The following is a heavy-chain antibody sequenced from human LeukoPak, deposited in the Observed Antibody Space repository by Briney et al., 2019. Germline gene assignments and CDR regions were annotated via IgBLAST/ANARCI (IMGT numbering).Heavy chain of an antibody. CDR1: GFTFDDYT. J-gene: IGHJ6*03. CDR2: ISWDGGST. CDR3: AKGNDYYYYYMDV. V-gene: IGHV3-43*01. Sequence: AGGSLRLSCAASGFTFDDYTMHWVRQAPGKGLEWVSLISWDGGSTYYADSVKGRFTISRDNSKNSLYLQMNSLRTEGTALYYCAKGNDYYYYYMDVWGKGTTVTVSS.